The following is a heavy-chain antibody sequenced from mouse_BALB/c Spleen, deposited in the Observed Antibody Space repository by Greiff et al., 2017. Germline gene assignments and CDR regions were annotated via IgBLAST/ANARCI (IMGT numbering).Heavy chain of an antibody. D-gene: IGHD6-2*01. CDR1: GFTFSSFG. V-gene: IGHV5-17*02. CDR2: ISSGSSTI. Sequence: DVMLVESGGGLVQPGGSRKLSCAASGFTFSSFGMHWVRQAPEKGLEWVAYISSGSSTIYYADTVKGRFTISRDNPKNTLFLQMTSLRSEDTAMYYCARSLTFYYAMDYWGQGTSVTVSS. CDR3: ARSLTFYYAMDY. J-gene: IGHJ4*01.